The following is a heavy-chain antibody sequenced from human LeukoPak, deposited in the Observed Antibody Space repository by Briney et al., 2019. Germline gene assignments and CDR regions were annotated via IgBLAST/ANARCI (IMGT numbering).Heavy chain of an antibody. D-gene: IGHD4-11*01. J-gene: IGHJ4*02. CDR3: SSYRD. CDR2: IKSKADGGTT. CDR1: GFTFSDAW. V-gene: IGHV3-15*01. Sequence: GGSLRLSCAASGFTFSDAWMSWVRQAPGEGLEWVGRIKSKADGGTTDYAAPVKGRFTISRDDSKSTLYLQMNSLKSEDTAVYYCSSYRDWGQGTRVTVPS.